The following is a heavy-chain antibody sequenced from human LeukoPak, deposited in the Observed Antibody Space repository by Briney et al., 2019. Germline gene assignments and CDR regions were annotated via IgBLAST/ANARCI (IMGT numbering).Heavy chain of an antibody. V-gene: IGHV3-21*01. Sequence: GGSLRLSCAASGFTFSSYSMNWVRQAPGKGLEWVSSISSSSSYIYYADSVKGRFTISRDNAKNSLYLQMNSLRAEDTAVYYCARAGLPNAFDIWGQGTMVTVSS. CDR3: ARAGLPNAFDI. D-gene: IGHD2-15*01. CDR2: ISSSSSYI. J-gene: IGHJ3*02. CDR1: GFTFSSYS.